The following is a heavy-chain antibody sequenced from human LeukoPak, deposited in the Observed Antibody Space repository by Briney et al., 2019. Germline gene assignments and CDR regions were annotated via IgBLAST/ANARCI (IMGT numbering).Heavy chain of an antibody. CDR2: INHSGST. Sequence: PSETLSLTCAVYGGSFSGYYWSWIRQPPGKGLEWIGEINHSGSTNYNPSLKSRVTISVDTSKNQFSLKLSSVTAADTAVYYCAREAVVVPAAIWARWFDPWGQGTLVTVSS. CDR1: GGSFSGYY. CDR3: AREAVVVPAAIWARWFDP. D-gene: IGHD2-2*02. V-gene: IGHV4-34*01. J-gene: IGHJ5*02.